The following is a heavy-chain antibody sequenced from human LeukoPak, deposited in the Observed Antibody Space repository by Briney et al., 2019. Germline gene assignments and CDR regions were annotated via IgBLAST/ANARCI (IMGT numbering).Heavy chain of an antibody. CDR2: ISGSGGST. J-gene: IGHJ5*02. Sequence: GGSLRLSCAASGFTFSSYAMSWVRQAPGKGLEWVSAISGSGGSTYYADSVKGRFTISRDNAKNSLYLQMNSLRAEDTAVYYCARKGGRTWNDPDSNWFDPWGQGTLVTVSS. CDR3: ARKGGRTWNDPDSNWFDP. D-gene: IGHD1-1*01. CDR1: GFTFSSYA. V-gene: IGHV3-23*01.